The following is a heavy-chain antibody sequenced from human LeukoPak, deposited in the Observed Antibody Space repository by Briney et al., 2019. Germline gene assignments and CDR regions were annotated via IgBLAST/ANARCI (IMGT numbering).Heavy chain of an antibody. Sequence: GGSLRLSCAASGFTFDDYAMHWVRQAPGKGLEWVSLISWDGGSTYYADSVKGRFTISRDNSKNSLYLQMNSLRAEDTALYYCAKNGYSYGWSGDYYYYMDVWGQGTLVTVSS. D-gene: IGHD5-18*01. CDR3: AKNGYSYGWSGDYYYYMDV. CDR2: ISWDGGST. V-gene: IGHV3-43D*03. J-gene: IGHJ6*03. CDR1: GFTFDDYA.